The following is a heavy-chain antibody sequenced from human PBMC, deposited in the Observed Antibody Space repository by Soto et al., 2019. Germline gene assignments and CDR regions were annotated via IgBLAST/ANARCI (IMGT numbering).Heavy chain of an antibody. CDR1: GGSISSGGYS. J-gene: IGHJ3*02. Sequence: QLQLQEFGSGLVKPSQTLSLTCAVSGGSISSGGYSWSWTRQPPGKGLEWIGYIYHSGSTYYNLSLKSRVTISVDRSKNQFCRKLSSVTAAETDVYYCARTNDIWGQGTIVPVSS. CDR3: ARTNDI. CDR2: IYHSGST. V-gene: IGHV4-30-2*01.